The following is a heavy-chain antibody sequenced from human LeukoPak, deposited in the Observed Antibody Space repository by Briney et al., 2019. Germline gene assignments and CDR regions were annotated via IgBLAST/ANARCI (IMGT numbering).Heavy chain of an antibody. D-gene: IGHD4/OR15-4a*01. V-gene: IGHV1-46*01. Sequence: ASVKVSCKASGYMFTTSFMHWVRQAPGQGLEWMGVINPSGTNTDYAQKFQGRVAMTRDTSTNTVYMELSSLRSEDTAVYYCASPHGASYYYFDYWGQGTLVTVSS. J-gene: IGHJ4*02. CDR3: ASPHGASYYYFDY. CDR2: INPSGTNT. CDR1: GYMFTTSF.